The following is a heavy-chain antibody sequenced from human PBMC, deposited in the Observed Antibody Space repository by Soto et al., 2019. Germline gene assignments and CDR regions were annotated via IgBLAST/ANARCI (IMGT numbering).Heavy chain of an antibody. CDR2: IYSGGST. V-gene: IGHV3-53*01. Sequence: PGGSLRLSCAASGFTVSSNYMSWVRQAPGKGLEWVSVIYSGGSTYYADSVKGRFTISRDNSKNTLYLQMNSLRAEDTAVYYCARGEGAAAGYYYYGMDVWGQGTTVTVSS. CDR3: ARGEGAAAGYYYYGMDV. D-gene: IGHD6-13*01. J-gene: IGHJ6*02. CDR1: GFTVSSNY.